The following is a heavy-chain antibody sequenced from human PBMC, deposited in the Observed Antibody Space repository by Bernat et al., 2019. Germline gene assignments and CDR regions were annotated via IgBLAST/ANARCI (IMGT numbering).Heavy chain of an antibody. CDR3: AKDKQDTDGWPIFET. CDR1: GFTFRSYI. V-gene: IGHV3-48*01. Sequence: EVQQEESGGDLVQSGGSLRLSCEASGFTFRSYIMGWVRQASGKGLEWLSYMSGGSRAIYYADSVRGRFTISRDNAKNSLYLQMDSLRAEGGAVYYWAKDKQDTDGWPIFETWGQRPLVTVSS. J-gene: IGHJ5*02. CDR2: MSGGSRAI. D-gene: IGHD2-15*01.